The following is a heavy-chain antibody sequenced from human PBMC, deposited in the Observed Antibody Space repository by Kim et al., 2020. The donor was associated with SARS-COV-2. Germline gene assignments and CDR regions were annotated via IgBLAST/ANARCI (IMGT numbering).Heavy chain of an antibody. CDR3: ARQYDYVWGSYRVRSPFDY. D-gene: IGHD3-16*02. Sequence: RVTISVDTSKNQFSLKLSSVTAADTAVYYCARQYDYVWGSYRVRSPFDYWGQGTLVTVSS. V-gene: IGHV4-39*01. J-gene: IGHJ4*02.